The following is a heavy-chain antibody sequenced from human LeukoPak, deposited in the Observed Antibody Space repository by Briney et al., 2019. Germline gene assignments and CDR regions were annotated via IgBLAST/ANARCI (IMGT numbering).Heavy chain of an antibody. CDR1: GFTFSSYA. CDR2: ISGSGGST. Sequence: GGSLGLSCAASGFTFSSYAMSWVRQAPGKGLEWVSAISGSGGSTYYADSVKGRFTISRDNSKNTLYLQMNSLRAEDTAVYYCAKDLARSRAEYFQHWGQGTLVTVSS. CDR3: AKDLARSRAEYFQH. V-gene: IGHV3-23*01. J-gene: IGHJ1*01.